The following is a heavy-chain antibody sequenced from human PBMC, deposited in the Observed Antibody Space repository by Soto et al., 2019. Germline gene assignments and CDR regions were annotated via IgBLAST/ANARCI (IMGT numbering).Heavy chain of an antibody. CDR2: ISAYNGNT. J-gene: IGHJ3*02. Sequence: ASVKVSCKASGYTFTSYGISWVRQAPGQGLEWMGWISAYNGNTNYAQKLQGRVTMTTDTSTSTAYMELRSLRSDDTAVYYCARDVLRFLEWLLPGVGPPPTDAFDIWGQGTMVTVSS. V-gene: IGHV1-18*01. D-gene: IGHD3-3*01. CDR3: ARDVLRFLEWLLPGVGPPPTDAFDI. CDR1: GYTFTSYG.